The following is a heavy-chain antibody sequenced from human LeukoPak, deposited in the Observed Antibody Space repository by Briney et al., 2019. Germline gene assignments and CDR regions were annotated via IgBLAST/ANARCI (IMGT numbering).Heavy chain of an antibody. CDR2: ISGSGGST. D-gene: IGHD4-17*01. CDR3: AKYGFVNYYYGMDV. V-gene: IGHV3-23*01. CDR1: GFTFSSYA. Sequence: GGSLRLSCAASGFTFSSYAMSWVRQAPGKGLEWASAISGSGGSTYYADSVKGRFTISRDNSKNTLYLQMNSLRAEDTAVYYCAKYGFVNYYYGMDVWGQGTTVTVSS. J-gene: IGHJ6*02.